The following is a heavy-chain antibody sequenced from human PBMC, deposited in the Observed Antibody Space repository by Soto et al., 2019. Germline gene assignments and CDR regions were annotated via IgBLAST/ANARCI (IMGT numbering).Heavy chain of an antibody. CDR2: ISSNGGST. CDR1: GFTFSSYA. V-gene: IGHV3-64D*08. J-gene: IGHJ4*02. Sequence: GGSLRLSCSASGFTFSSYAMHWVRQAPGKGLEYVSAISSNGGSTYYADSVKGRFTISRDNSKNTLYLQMSSLRAEDTAVYYCVKDRKRWRQCFDYCGQVTLVTDSS. D-gene: IGHD4-4*01. CDR3: VKDRKRWRQCFDY.